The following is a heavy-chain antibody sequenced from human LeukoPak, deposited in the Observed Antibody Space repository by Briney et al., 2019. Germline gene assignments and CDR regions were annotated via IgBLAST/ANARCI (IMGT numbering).Heavy chain of an antibody. CDR3: ARNRDGYNSFDY. CDR1: GGSINNGGYY. CDR2: IYHSGSS. V-gene: IGHV4-31*03. D-gene: IGHD5-24*01. Sequence: TLSLTCTVSGGSINNGGYYWSWIRQHPGKGLEWIGYIYHSGSSYYNPSLRSRVTISVDTSKNHFSLKLSSVTAADTAVYYCARNRDGYNSFDYWGQGTLVTVSS. J-gene: IGHJ4*02.